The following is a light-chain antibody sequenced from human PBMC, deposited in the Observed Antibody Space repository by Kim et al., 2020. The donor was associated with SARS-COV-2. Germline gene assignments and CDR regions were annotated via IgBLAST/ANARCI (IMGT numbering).Light chain of an antibody. CDR3: SSYTSTSTL. CDR1: SSDY. CDR2: DVS. V-gene: IGLV2-14*03. J-gene: IGLJ2*01. Sequence: SVSESPGQSITISCTGTSSDYVSWYQQHAGKAPKLMIHDVSNRPSGVSNRFSGSKSGNTASLMISGLQAEDEADYYCSSYTSTSTLFGGGTQLTVL.